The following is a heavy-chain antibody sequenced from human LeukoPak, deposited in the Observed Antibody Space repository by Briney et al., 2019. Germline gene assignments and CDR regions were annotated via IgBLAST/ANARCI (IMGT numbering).Heavy chain of an antibody. CDR1: GGTFSSYA. CDR3: ARALTIRYRYAAFDI. CDR2: IIPIFGTA. Sequence: SVKVSCKASGGTFSSYAISWVRQAPGQGLEWMGGIIPIFGTANYAQKFQGRVTITADESTSTAYMELSSLRSEDTAVYYCARALTIRYRYAAFDIWGQGTMVTVSS. D-gene: IGHD3-9*01. J-gene: IGHJ3*02. V-gene: IGHV1-69*13.